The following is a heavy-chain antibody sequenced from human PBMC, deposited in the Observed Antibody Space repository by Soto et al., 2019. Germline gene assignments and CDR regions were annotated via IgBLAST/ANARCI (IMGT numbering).Heavy chain of an antibody. D-gene: IGHD4-17*01. J-gene: IGHJ4*02. Sequence: QITLKESGPTLVKRTQTLTLTCTFSGFSLSTSGVGVGWIRQPPGKALEWPALIYWDDDKRYSPSLKSRLTITEDTSKNQVVLTMTNMDPVDTATYYCAHRQRTVYFDYWGQGTLVTVSS. CDR2: IYWDDDK. CDR1: GFSLSTSGVG. CDR3: AHRQRTVYFDY. V-gene: IGHV2-5*02.